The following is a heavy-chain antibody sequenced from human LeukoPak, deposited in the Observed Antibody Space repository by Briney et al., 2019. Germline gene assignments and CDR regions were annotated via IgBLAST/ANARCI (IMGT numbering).Heavy chain of an antibody. V-gene: IGHV3-7*01. Sequence: GGSLRLSCAASGFTFSSYWMSWVRQAPGKGLEWVANIKQDGSEKYYVDSVKGRFTISRDNAKNSLYLQMNSLRAEDTAVYYCARVIRFLEWFGGFDPWGQGTLVTVSS. CDR2: IKQDGSEK. D-gene: IGHD3-3*01. J-gene: IGHJ5*02. CDR3: ARVIRFLEWFGGFDP. CDR1: GFTFSSYW.